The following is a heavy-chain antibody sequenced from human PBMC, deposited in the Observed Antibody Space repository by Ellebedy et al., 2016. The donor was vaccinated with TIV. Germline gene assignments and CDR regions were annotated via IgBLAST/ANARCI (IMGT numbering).Heavy chain of an antibody. Sequence: ASVKVSCKASGYTFTSYGVSWVRQAPGQGLEWVGWISCDNGETEYAQNLQGRVTITRDTATTTAYMEVRNLRSDDTAVYYCARGTRVGWAMFWSGEKDPIWGQGTLVTVSS. CDR2: ISCDNGET. V-gene: IGHV1-18*04. D-gene: IGHD3-3*01. CDR1: GYTFTSYG. J-gene: IGHJ4*02. CDR3: ARGTRVGWAMFWSGEKDPI.